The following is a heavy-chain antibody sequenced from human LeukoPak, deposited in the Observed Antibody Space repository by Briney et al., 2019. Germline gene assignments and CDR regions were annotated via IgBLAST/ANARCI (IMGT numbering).Heavy chain of an antibody. V-gene: IGHV4-39*07. D-gene: IGHD3-10*01. CDR2: INYTGST. J-gene: IGHJ3*02. CDR3: ARDPIRGKDAFDI. CDR1: GGSLRSTSNY. Sequence: SGTLSLTCTVSGGSLRSTSNYWAWIRQAPGRGPEWIGIINYTGSTYYNPSLGSRVTMSVDTSKSQFSLKLDSVTAADTAVYFCARDPIRGKDAFDIWGQGTQVTVSS.